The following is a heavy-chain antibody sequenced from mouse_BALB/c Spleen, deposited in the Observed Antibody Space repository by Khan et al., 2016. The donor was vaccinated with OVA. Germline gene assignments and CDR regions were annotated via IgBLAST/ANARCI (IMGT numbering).Heavy chain of an antibody. J-gene: IGHJ3*01. D-gene: IGHD1-1*01. CDR2: ILPGSGSN. Sequence: QVQLQQSGAELMKPGASVKISCKATGYTFSSYWIEWVKQRPGHGLEWIGEILPGSGSNNYNEKFKGKATFTADTSFNTAYMQLSSLTSEDSAVYYCASGNYYGSSSWFGYWGQGTLVTVSA. V-gene: IGHV1-9*01. CDR1: GYTFSSYW. CDR3: ASGNYYGSSSWFGY.